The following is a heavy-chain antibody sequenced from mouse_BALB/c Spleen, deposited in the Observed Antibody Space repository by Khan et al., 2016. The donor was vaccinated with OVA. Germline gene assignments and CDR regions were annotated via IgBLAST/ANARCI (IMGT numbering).Heavy chain of an antibody. J-gene: IGHJ3*01. CDR1: GYTFTDYN. Sequence: QVQLQQSGAELARPGPSVTLSCKASGYTFTDYNINWVNQRTGQGLEWIVEFLPGSNNTYYNETFKGQATLTADKSSSPAYLQLSSLTSEDSAVDFCEREWGARFTYWGQGTMVTVSA. CDR3: EREWGARFTY. V-gene: IGHV1-77*01. CDR2: FLPGSNNT.